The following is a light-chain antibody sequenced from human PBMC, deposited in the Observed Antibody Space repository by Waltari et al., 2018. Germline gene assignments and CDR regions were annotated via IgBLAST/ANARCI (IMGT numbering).Light chain of an antibody. CDR1: QNILYSSNSKNY. J-gene: IGKJ2*01. V-gene: IGKV4-1*01. Sequence: DIVMTQSPDFLAVSLGERATINCKSSQNILYSSNSKNYLAWYQHKPGQPPKLLIYWASTRESGVPDRFSGSGSETYFTLTISSLQAEDVAVYYCQQYYSIPYTFGQGTKLEIK. CDR2: WAS. CDR3: QQYYSIPYT.